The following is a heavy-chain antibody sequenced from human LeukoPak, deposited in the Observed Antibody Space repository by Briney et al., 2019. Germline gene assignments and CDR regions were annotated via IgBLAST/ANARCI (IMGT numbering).Heavy chain of an antibody. D-gene: IGHD3-10*01. V-gene: IGHV1-2*02. CDR2: INPNSGGT. Sequence: GASVKVSCKASGYTFTGYYIHWVRQAPGQGLEWMGWINPNSGGTKYAQKFQGRVTMTWDTSISTAYMGLNTLRSDDTALYYCARGGSGDHQEQLGPPGYYHYMDVWGTGTTVTVSS. CDR3: ARGGSGDHQEQLGPPGYYHYMDV. CDR1: GYTFTGYY. J-gene: IGHJ6*03.